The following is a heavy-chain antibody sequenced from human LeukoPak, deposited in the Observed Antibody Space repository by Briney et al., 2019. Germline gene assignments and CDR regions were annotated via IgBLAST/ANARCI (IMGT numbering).Heavy chain of an antibody. CDR2: ISYDGSNK. Sequence: GGSLRLSCAASGFTFSSYGMHWVRQAPGKGLEWVAVISYDGSNKYYADSVKGRFTISRDNSKNTLYLQMNSLRAEDTAVYYCARDGKLGIDYWGQGTLVTVSS. CDR1: GFTFSSYG. D-gene: IGHD7-27*01. CDR3: ARDGKLGIDY. J-gene: IGHJ4*02. V-gene: IGHV3-30*03.